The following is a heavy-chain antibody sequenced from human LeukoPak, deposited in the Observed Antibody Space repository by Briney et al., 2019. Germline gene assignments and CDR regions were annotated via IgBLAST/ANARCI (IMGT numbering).Heavy chain of an antibody. J-gene: IGHJ3*02. CDR2: IYYSGST. Sequence: TSETLPLTCTVSGGSISSYYWSWIRQPPGKGLEWIGYIYYSGSTDYNPSLKSRVTISVDTSKNQFSLKLSSVTAADTAVYYCARVPMDYDFWSGYYTYAFDIWGQGTMVTVSS. V-gene: IGHV4-59*08. CDR1: GGSISSYY. D-gene: IGHD3-3*01. CDR3: ARVPMDYDFWSGYYTYAFDI.